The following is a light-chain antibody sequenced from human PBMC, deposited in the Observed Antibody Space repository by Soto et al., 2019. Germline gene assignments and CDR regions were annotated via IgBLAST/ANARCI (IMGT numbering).Light chain of an antibody. CDR1: QDIRNY. V-gene: IGKV1-9*01. J-gene: IGKJ4*01. Sequence: ISLTQSPSSLSASLGDRFTVTCRASQDIRNYLAWYQQEPGRAPKLLIFDASTLHSGVPPRFSGSGSGTEFTLTISSLQPDDFATYYCQQYNSYPLTFGGGTKVDIK. CDR2: DAS. CDR3: QQYNSYPLT.